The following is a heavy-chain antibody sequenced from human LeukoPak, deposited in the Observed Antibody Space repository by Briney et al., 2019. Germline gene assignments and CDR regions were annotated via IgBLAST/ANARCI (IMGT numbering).Heavy chain of an antibody. CDR2: TYHSGST. J-gene: IGHJ3*02. CDR1: GGFISISNE. Sequence: SETQSLTCALSGGFISISNEWGRIRQPPGKGLECIGETYHSGSTNYNPSHERLLTISVHKHKTQFSLKLSCVTAADTAVYYCARDKWEPRYVFDIWGQGTMVTVSS. V-gene: IGHV4-4*02. D-gene: IGHD1-26*01. CDR3: ARDKWEPRYVFDI.